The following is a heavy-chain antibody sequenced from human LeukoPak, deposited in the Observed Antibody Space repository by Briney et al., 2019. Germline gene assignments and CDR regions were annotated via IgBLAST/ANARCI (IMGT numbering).Heavy chain of an antibody. Sequence: GESLQISCKGSGYSYTSYWIGWVRQKPGKGLEWMGIIYPGDSDTRFSPSFQGQVTISADKSISTAYLQWSSLKASDTAMYYCARHGRYYCSSTSCYFDYWGQGTLVTVSS. CDR1: GYSYTSYW. V-gene: IGHV5-51*01. CDR3: ARHGRYYCSSTSCYFDY. CDR2: IYPGDSDT. D-gene: IGHD2-2*01. J-gene: IGHJ4*02.